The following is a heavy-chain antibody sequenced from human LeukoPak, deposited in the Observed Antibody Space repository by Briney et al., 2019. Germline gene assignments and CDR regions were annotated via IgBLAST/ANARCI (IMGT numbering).Heavy chain of an antibody. J-gene: IGHJ4*02. Sequence: GASVKVSCKASGYTFTGYYMHWVRQAPGQGLEWMGWINPNSGGTNYAQKFQGRATMTRDTSISTAYMELSRLRSDDTAVYYCARRAGAYSHPYDYWGQGTLVTVSS. CDR2: INPNSGGT. D-gene: IGHD4/OR15-4a*01. V-gene: IGHV1-2*02. CDR3: ARRAGAYSHPYDY. CDR1: GYTFTGYY.